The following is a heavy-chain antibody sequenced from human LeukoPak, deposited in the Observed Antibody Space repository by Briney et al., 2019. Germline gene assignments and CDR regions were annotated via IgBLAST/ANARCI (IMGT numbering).Heavy chain of an antibody. D-gene: IGHD3-22*01. CDR2: MNPNSGNT. V-gene: IGHV1-8*01. CDR3: ARAVRRYDSSGYTRTYYYYMDV. Sequence: GASVKVSCKASGYTFTSYDINWVRQATGQGLEWMGWMNPNSGNTGYAQKFQGRVTMTRNTSISTACMELSSLRSEDTAVYYCARAVRRYDSSGYTRTYYYYMDVWGKGTTVTVSS. J-gene: IGHJ6*03. CDR1: GYTFTSYD.